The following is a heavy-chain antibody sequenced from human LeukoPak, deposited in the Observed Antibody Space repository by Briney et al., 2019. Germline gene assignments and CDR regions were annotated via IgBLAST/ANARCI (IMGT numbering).Heavy chain of an antibody. CDR3: ARDARPFGWLRLAGYFDY. Sequence: GGSLRLSCAASGFTFSDYYMSWIRQAPGKGLEWVSYISSSGSTIYYADSVKGRFTISRDDAKNSLYLQMNSLRAEDTAVYSCARDARPFGWLRLAGYFDYWGQGTLVTVSS. CDR2: ISSSGSTI. CDR1: GFTFSDYY. V-gene: IGHV3-11*01. D-gene: IGHD5-12*01. J-gene: IGHJ4*02.